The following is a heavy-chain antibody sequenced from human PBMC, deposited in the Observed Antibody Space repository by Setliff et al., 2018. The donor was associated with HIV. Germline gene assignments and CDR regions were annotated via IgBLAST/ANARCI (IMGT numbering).Heavy chain of an antibody. CDR1: GYSFARYG. D-gene: IGHD6-19*01. Sequence: ASVKVSCKASGYSFARYGLSWVRQAPGQGLEWMGWISGFNGNTKYAQSFQDRVTMTTDTSTSTVYMELRSLRSDDTAVYYCARVPYRSAWFSGGHDAFDVWGQGTMVTVSS. V-gene: IGHV1-18*01. CDR2: ISGFNGNT. J-gene: IGHJ3*01. CDR3: ARVPYRSAWFSGGHDAFDV.